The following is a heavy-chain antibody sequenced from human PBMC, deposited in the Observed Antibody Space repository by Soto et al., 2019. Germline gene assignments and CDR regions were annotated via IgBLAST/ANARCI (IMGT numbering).Heavy chain of an antibody. Sequence: GGSLRLSCAASGFTVSSNYMSWVRQAPGKGLEWVSVIYSGGSTYYADSVKGRFTISRDNSKNTLYLQMNSLRAEDTAVYYCARTIDSSGYYYGYWGQGTLVTVS. CDR3: ARTIDSSGYYYGY. D-gene: IGHD3-22*01. CDR1: GFTVSSNY. J-gene: IGHJ4*02. CDR2: IYSGGST. V-gene: IGHV3-53*01.